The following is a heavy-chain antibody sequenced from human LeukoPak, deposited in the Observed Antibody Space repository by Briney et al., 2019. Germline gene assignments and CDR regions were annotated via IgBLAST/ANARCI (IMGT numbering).Heavy chain of an antibody. CDR2: IYFSGTT. CDR1: GDSINAYY. V-gene: IGHV4-59*08. J-gene: IGHJ4*02. D-gene: IGHD3-10*01. CDR3: ARASGPFDY. Sequence: PSETLSLTCTVSGDSINAYYWGWIRQPPGKGLEWIGYIYFSGTTKYNPSLESRVTISVDTSKNQFSLKLSSVTAADTAVYSCARASGPFDYWGQGTLVTVSS.